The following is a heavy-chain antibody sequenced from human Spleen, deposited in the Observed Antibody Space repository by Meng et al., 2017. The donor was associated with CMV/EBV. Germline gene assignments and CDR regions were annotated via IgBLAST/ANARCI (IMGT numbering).Heavy chain of an antibody. J-gene: IGHJ5*02. V-gene: IGHV1-69*10. CDR2: IIPILDIT. Sequence: SVKVSCKASGGTFSSYAFSWVRQAPGQGLEWMGGIIPILDITNYAQRFQGRVTITADKSTSTAYMELSSLRSGDTAVYYCARDIYDFWSGYRIDPWGQGTLVTVSS. CDR3: ARDIYDFWSGYRIDP. D-gene: IGHD3-3*01. CDR1: GGTFSSYA.